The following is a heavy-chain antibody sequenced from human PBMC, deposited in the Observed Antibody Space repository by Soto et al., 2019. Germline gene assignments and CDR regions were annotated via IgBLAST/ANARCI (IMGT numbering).Heavy chain of an antibody. V-gene: IGHV4-31*03. CDR2: IYDSGTT. D-gene: IGHD3-10*01. CDR1: GASINSGGYY. J-gene: IGHJ4*02. Sequence: QVQLQESGPGLVKPSQTLSLTCTVSGASINSGGYYWTWIRQHPGKGLEWIGYIYDSGTTYYNPSLKSRLTISTDTSKNQLSLKLSSVTAADTAVYFCARGEVRTTFRHWGQGTLVTVSS. CDR3: ARGEVRTTFRH.